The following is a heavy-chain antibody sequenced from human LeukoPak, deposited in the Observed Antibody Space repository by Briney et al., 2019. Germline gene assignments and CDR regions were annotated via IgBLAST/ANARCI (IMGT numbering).Heavy chain of an antibody. CDR2: INTNTGSP. V-gene: IGHV7-4-1*02. CDR1: GYTFTSYA. CDR3: ARTQWGYGRYGMDV. D-gene: IGHD3-16*01. J-gene: IGHJ6*02. Sequence: ASVKVSCKASGYTFTSYAMNWVRQAPGQGLEWMGWINTNTGSPTYAQGFTGRFVFSLDTSVSTAYLQISSLKAEDTAVYYCARTQWGYGRYGMDVWGQGTTVTVSS.